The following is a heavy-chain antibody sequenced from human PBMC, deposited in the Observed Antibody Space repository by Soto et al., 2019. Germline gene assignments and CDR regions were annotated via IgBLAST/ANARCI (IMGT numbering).Heavy chain of an antibody. CDR2: ISWNSGSI. J-gene: IGHJ4*02. D-gene: IGHD3-16*01. CDR3: AKDRGGSPQPLLDY. V-gene: IGHV3-9*01. Sequence: EVQLVESGGGLVQPGRSLRLSCAASGFTFDDYAMHWVRQAPGKGLEWVSGISWNSGSIGYADSVKGRFTISRDNAKNSLYLQMNSLRAEDTALYYCAKDRGGSPQPLLDYWGQGTLVTVSS. CDR1: GFTFDDYA.